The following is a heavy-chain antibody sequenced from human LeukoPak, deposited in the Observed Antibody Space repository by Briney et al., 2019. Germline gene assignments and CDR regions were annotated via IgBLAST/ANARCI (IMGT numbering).Heavy chain of an antibody. CDR2: ISYDGSNE. CDR1: GFTFSSYG. J-gene: IGHJ4*02. D-gene: IGHD3-10*01. CDR3: AKEGYYGSGSFPDY. V-gene: IGHV3-30*18. Sequence: GGSLRLSCAASGFTFSSYGMHWVRQAPGKGLEWVAVISYDGSNEYYADSVKGRFTISRDNSKNTLYLQMNSLRAEDTAVYYCAKEGYYGSGSFPDYWGQGTLVTVSS.